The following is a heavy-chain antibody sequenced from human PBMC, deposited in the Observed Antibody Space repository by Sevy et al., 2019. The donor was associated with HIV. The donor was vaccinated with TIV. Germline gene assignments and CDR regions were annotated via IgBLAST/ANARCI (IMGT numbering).Heavy chain of an antibody. CDR3: ARNIVVVPAAIWDAGTATTDAFDI. D-gene: IGHD2-2*01. CDR1: GGSISSYY. J-gene: IGHJ3*02. Sequence: SETLSLTCTVSGGSISSYYWSWIRQPAGKGLEWIGRIYTSGSTNYNPSLKSRVTMSVDTSKNQFSLKLSSVTAADTAVYYCARNIVVVPAAIWDAGTATTDAFDIWGQGTMVTVSS. CDR2: IYTSGST. V-gene: IGHV4-4*07.